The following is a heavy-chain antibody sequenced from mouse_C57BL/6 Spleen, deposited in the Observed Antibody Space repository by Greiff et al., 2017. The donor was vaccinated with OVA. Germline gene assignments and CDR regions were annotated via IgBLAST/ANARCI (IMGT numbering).Heavy chain of an antibody. CDR2: INYDGSST. CDR1: GFTFSDYY. V-gene: IGHV5-16*01. D-gene: IGHD4-1*02. Sequence: EVQLVESEGGLVQPGSSMKLSCTASGFTFSDYYMAWVRQVPEKGLEWVANINYDGSSTYYLDSLKSRFIISRDNAKNILYLQMSSLKSEDTATYYCARINWDEGYFDYWGQGTTLTVSS. CDR3: ARINWDEGYFDY. J-gene: IGHJ2*01.